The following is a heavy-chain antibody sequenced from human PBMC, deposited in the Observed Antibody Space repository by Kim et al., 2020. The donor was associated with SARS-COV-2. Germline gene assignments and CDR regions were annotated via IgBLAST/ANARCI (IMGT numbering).Heavy chain of an antibody. Sequence: GGSLRLSCAASGFTFSSYSMNWVRQAPGKGLEWVSYISSSSSTIYYADSVKGRFTISRDNAKNSLYLQMNSLRAEDTAVYYCARDLYDSSGYYYDSHYWGQGTLVTVSS. CDR3: ARDLYDSSGYYYDSHY. D-gene: IGHD3-22*01. CDR1: GFTFSSYS. V-gene: IGHV3-48*04. J-gene: IGHJ4*02. CDR2: ISSSSSTI.